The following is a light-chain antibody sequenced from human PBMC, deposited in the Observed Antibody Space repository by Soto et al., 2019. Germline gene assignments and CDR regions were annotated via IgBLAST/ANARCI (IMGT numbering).Light chain of an antibody. J-gene: IGKJ5*01. CDR1: PSVTNY. CDR2: GAF. V-gene: IGKV3-11*01. CDR3: QQRNIWPPVT. Sequence: IELTQSPATLSFSPGERATLSCRASPSVTNYLAWYQQKPGQPPRLLIYGAFNRAAGIPARFSGSGSGTDFTLTISSLEPEDSAVYYCQQRNIWPPVTFGQGTRLEIK.